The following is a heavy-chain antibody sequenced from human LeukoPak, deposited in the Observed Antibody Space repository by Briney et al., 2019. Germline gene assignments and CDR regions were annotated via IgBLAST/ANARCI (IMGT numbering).Heavy chain of an antibody. D-gene: IGHD3-16*01. Sequence: SETLSLTCSVSGGSTRSNYWSWIRQPPGKGLEWIGNTYYSGSTNYNPSLKSRVTISVDTSKNQFSLRLSSVTAADTAVYYCARLSGGWFDPWGQGTLVTVSS. CDR2: TYYSGST. V-gene: IGHV4-59*08. CDR3: ARLSGGWFDP. J-gene: IGHJ5*02. CDR1: GGSTRSNY.